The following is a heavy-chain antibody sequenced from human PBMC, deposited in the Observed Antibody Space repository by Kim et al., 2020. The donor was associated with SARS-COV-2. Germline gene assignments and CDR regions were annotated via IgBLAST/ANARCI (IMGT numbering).Heavy chain of an antibody. V-gene: IGHV4-59*11. CDR2: VYYSGRI. CDR1: GDSMNGHY. Sequence: SETLSLTCSVSGDSMNGHYWTWIRQPPGKGLEWIGYVYYSGRINYNPSLRSRLTISVDTSKNQFSLKLTSVSAADTAVYYCARIPDISGWPFDYWGQGTPVTVSS. D-gene: IGHD6-19*01. CDR3: ARIPDISGWPFDY. J-gene: IGHJ4*02.